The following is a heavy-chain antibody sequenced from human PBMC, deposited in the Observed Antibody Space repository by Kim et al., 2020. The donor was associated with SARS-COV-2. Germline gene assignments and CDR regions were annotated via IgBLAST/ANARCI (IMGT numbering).Heavy chain of an antibody. V-gene: IGHV3-43*01. Sequence: GGSLRLSCAASGFTFDDYTMHWVRQAPGKGLEWVSLISWDGGSTYYADSVKGRFTISRDNSKNSLYLQMNSLRTEDTALYYCAKDRHSSGWVQGMDVWGQGTTVTVSS. CDR1: GFTFDDYT. CDR2: ISWDGGST. D-gene: IGHD6-19*01. CDR3: AKDRHSSGWVQGMDV. J-gene: IGHJ6*02.